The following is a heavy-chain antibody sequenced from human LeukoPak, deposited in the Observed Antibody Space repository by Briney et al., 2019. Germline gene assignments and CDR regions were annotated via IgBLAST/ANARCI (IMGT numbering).Heavy chain of an antibody. Sequence: GGSLRLACAASGFTFSSYAMSWVRQAPGKGLEWVSAISGSGGSTYYADSVKGRFTISRDNSKNTLYLQMNSLKTEDTAVYYCTTDGGYGDSADYWGQGTLVTVSA. V-gene: IGHV3-23*01. CDR1: GFTFSSYA. D-gene: IGHD4-17*01. J-gene: IGHJ4*02. CDR3: TTDGGYGDSADY. CDR2: ISGSGGST.